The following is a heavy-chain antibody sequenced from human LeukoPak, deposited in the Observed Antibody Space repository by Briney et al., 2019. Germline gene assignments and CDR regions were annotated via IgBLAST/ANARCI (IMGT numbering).Heavy chain of an antibody. CDR2: VKQDGSEE. Sequence: GGSLRLSCAASGFTFSSYAMSWVRQAPGKGLEWVANVKQDGSEEYYVDSVKGRFTISRDNAKNSLYLQMNSLRAEDTAVYYCARDPRGNIWPEYFQRWGQGTLVTVSS. V-gene: IGHV3-7*01. J-gene: IGHJ1*01. CDR1: GFTFSSYA. CDR3: ARDPRGNIWPEYFQR.